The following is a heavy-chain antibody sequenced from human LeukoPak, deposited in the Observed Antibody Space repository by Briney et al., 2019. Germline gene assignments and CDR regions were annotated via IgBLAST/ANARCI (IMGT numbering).Heavy chain of an antibody. V-gene: IGHV3-74*01. J-gene: IGHJ5*02. CDR2: INSDGSST. CDR1: GFTFSSYW. D-gene: IGHD1-26*01. Sequence: GGSLRLSCAASGFTFSSYWMHWVRQAPGKGLVWVSRINSDGSSTSYADSVKGRFTISRDNAKNTLYLQMNSLRAEDTAVYYCARDMGGSYLSSWFDPWGQGTLVTVSS. CDR3: ARDMGGSYLSSWFDP.